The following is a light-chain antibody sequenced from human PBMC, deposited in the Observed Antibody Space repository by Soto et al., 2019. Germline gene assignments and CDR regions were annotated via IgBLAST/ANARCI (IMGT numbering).Light chain of an antibody. CDR3: QHYTSYPLT. V-gene: IGKV1-5*03. CDR2: KAS. Sequence: DIQMTQSPSTLSPSVGVRVTITCRASQSISSWLAWYQQKPGKAPKLLIYKASSLESGVPSRFSGSGSGTEFTLTISSLQPDDYATFYCQHYTSYPLTFGQGTKVHIK. CDR1: QSISSW. J-gene: IGKJ1*01.